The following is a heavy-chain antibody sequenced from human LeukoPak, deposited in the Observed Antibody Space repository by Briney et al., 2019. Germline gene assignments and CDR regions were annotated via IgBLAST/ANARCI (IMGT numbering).Heavy chain of an antibody. J-gene: IGHJ4*02. CDR3: SKCIAGAAPCRNY. CDR1: GFTFSSYS. Sequence: GGSLRLSCAASGFTFSSYSMNWVRQAPGKGLEWVSSISSSSSYIYYADSVKGRFTISRDNAKNSLHLQMNSLRADDTAVYYCSKCIAGAAPCRNYWGQGTLVSVSS. D-gene: IGHD6-19*01. CDR2: ISSSSSYI. V-gene: IGHV3-21*01.